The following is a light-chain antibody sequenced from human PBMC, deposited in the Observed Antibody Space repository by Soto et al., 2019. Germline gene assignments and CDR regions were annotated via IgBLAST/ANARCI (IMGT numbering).Light chain of an antibody. V-gene: IGLV1-44*01. CDR3: AAWDDSLSGRV. Sequence: QSVLTQPPSASGTPGQRVTISCSGSRSNIGSNPVNWYQQLPGTAPKLLIYSNNQRPSGVPDRFSGSKSGTSASLAISGLQSEDEADYYCAAWDDSLSGRVFGGGTKLTVL. CDR1: RSNIGSNP. CDR2: SNN. J-gene: IGLJ3*02.